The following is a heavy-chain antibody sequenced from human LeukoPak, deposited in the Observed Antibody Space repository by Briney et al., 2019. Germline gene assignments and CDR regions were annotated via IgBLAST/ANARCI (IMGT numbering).Heavy chain of an antibody. CDR1: GYSFTSYW. Sequence: RGESLKISCKGSGYSFTSYWIGWVRQMPGKGLEWMGIIYPGDSDTRYSPSFQGQVTISADKSISTAYLQWSSLKASDTAMYYCARQGDYGSGSDPLDYYYYMDVWGKGTTVTVSS. CDR3: ARQGDYGSGSDPLDYYYYMDV. V-gene: IGHV5-51*01. D-gene: IGHD3-10*01. J-gene: IGHJ6*03. CDR2: IYPGDSDT.